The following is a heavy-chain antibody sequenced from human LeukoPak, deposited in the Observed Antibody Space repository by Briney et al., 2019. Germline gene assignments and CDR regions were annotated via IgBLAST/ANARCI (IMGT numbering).Heavy chain of an antibody. J-gene: IGHJ5*02. V-gene: IGHV3-48*01. CDR1: GFTFSSYS. CDR3: ARDGWFGDYNWFDP. CDR2: ISSASNTI. D-gene: IGHD3-10*01. Sequence: GGSLRLSCAASGFTFSSYSMNWVRQAPGKGLEWISYISSASNTIYYADSVKGRYTISRDNAKNSVYLQMNSLRAEDTAMYYCARDGWFGDYNWFDPWGQGTLVTVSS.